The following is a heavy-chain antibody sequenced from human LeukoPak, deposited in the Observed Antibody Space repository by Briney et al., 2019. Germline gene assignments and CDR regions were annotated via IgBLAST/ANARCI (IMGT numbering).Heavy chain of an antibody. CDR1: GGSISNGTSY. Sequence: SQTLSLTCTVSGGSISNGTSYWTWIRQPAGKSLEWLGRIYSSGSTNYNPSLKSRVTISVDTSKNQFSLKLSSVTAADTAVYYCARAAYYYFDYWGQGTLVTVSS. CDR3: ARAAYYYFDY. J-gene: IGHJ4*02. CDR2: IYSSGST. D-gene: IGHD2-21*01. V-gene: IGHV4-61*02.